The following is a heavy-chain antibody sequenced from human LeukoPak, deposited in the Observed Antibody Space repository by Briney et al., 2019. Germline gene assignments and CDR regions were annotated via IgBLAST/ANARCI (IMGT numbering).Heavy chain of an antibody. Sequence: GGSLRLSCAASGFTFSNYGMNWVRQAPGKGLEWVSSISSCSSYIYYADSVKGRFTISRDNAKNSLYLQMNSLRAEDMAVYYCARARTMYSSGWYQVVNFDYWGQGTLVTVSS. CDR2: ISSCSSYI. CDR3: ARARTMYSSGWYQVVNFDY. J-gene: IGHJ4*02. D-gene: IGHD6-19*01. CDR1: GFTFSNYG. V-gene: IGHV3-21*01.